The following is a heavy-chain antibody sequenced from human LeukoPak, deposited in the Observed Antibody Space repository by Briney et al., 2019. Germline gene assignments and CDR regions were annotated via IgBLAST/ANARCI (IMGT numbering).Heavy chain of an antibody. V-gene: IGHV4-4*07. Sequence: PSETLSLTCTVSGGSISSYYWSWIRQPAGKGLEWIGRIYTSGSTNYNPSLKSRVTISVDTSKNQFSLKLSSVTAADTAVYYCARVKRKAANDAFDIWGQGTMVTVSS. CDR3: ARVKRKAANDAFDI. CDR2: IYTSGST. CDR1: GGSISSYY. D-gene: IGHD6-13*01. J-gene: IGHJ3*02.